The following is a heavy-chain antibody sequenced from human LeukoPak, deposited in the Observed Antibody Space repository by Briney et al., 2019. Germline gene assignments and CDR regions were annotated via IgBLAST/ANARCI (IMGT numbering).Heavy chain of an antibody. CDR1: GFSVSNTY. CDR3: ARSAARLRYYYAMDV. CDR2: IYSGDSGVST. D-gene: IGHD6-6*01. Sequence: GGSLRLSCAASGFSVSNTYMSWVRQAPGEGLEWVSVIYSGDSGVSTYYADSVKGRFTISRHNSKNTLYLQMSSLRAEDTAVYFCARSAARLRYYYAMDVWGQGTTVTVCS. V-gene: IGHV3-53*04. J-gene: IGHJ6*02.